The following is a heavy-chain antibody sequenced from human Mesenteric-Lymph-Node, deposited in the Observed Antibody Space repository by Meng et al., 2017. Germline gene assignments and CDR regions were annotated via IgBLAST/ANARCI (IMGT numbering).Heavy chain of an antibody. V-gene: IGHV3-33*01. CDR2: IWYDGSNK. CDR1: GFTFSSYG. Sequence: GGSLRLSCAASGFTFSSYGMHWVRQAPGKGLEWVAVIWYDGSNKYYADSVKGRFTISRDNSKNTLYLQMNSLRAEDTAVYYCAREYYYDSSGYFPVAFDAWGQGTMVTVSS. CDR3: AREYYYDSSGYFPVAFDA. D-gene: IGHD3-22*01. J-gene: IGHJ3*01.